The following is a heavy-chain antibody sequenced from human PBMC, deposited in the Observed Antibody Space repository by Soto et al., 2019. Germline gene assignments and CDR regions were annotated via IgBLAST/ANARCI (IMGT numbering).Heavy chain of an antibody. V-gene: IGHV3-30*03. CDR1: GFTFNTFA. CDR3: ARDLSPYGDYESYSYGMDL. J-gene: IGHJ6*02. D-gene: IGHD4-17*01. CDR2: MSYHGNNN. Sequence: GGSLRLSCAASGFTFNTFAMPWVRQAPGKGLAWVTAMSYHGNNNYYADSVKGRFTTSRDTSKNTLYLEMNSLRAEDTAVYYCARDLSPYGDYESYSYGMDLWGQGTAVTVS.